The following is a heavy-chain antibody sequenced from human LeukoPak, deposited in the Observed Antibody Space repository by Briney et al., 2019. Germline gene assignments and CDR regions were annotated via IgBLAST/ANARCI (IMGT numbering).Heavy chain of an antibody. D-gene: IGHD1-26*01. CDR2: ISSSGSTL. J-gene: IGHJ6*02. CDR3: ARDGSGSYYYYYYGMDV. V-gene: IGHV3-48*02. CDR1: GFTFSSYS. Sequence: GGSLRLSCAASGFTFSSYSMNWVRQAPGKGLEWVSYISSSGSTLHYADSVKGRFTISRDSAKSSLYLQLNSLRDEDTAVYYCARDGSGSYYYYYYGMDVWGQGTTVTVSS.